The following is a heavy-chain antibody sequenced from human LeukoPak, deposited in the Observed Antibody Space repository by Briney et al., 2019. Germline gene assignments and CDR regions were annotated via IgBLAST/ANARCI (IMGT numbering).Heavy chain of an antibody. Sequence: GASVKVSCKASGYTFTSYYMHWVRQAPGQGLEWMGWINTNTGNPTYAQGFTGRFVFSLDTSVSTAYLQISSLEAEDTAVYYCARAPYYDILTGYYTYSFDYWGQGTLVTVSS. CDR1: GYTFTSYY. CDR2: INTNTGNP. V-gene: IGHV7-4-1*02. CDR3: ARAPYYDILTGYYTYSFDY. D-gene: IGHD3-9*01. J-gene: IGHJ4*02.